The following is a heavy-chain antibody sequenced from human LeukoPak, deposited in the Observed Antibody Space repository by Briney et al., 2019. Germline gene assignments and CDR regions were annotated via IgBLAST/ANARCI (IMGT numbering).Heavy chain of an antibody. CDR2: IKQDGSEK. V-gene: IGHV3-7*01. CDR1: GFTFSSYW. Sequence: GGSLRLSCAASGFTFSSYWMSWVRQAPGKGLEWVANIKQDGSEKYYVDSVKGRFTISRDNAKNSLYLQMNSLRAEDTAVYYCARDQSQEWLGNWFDPWGQGTLVTVSS. J-gene: IGHJ5*02. D-gene: IGHD3-3*01. CDR3: ARDQSQEWLGNWFDP.